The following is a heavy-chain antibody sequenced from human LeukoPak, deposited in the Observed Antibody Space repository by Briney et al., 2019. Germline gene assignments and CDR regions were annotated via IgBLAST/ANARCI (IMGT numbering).Heavy chain of an antibody. V-gene: IGHV3-7*01. Sequence: GSLRLSCAASGFTFSSYWMSWVRQAPGKGLEWVANIKQDGSEKYYVDSVKGRFTISRDNAKNSLYLQMISLRAEDTAVYYCARVRSGSSYYYYYMDVWAKGTTVTVSS. CDR2: IKQDGSEK. CDR3: ARVRSGSSYYYYYMDV. J-gene: IGHJ6*03. CDR1: GFTFSSYW. D-gene: IGHD6-13*01.